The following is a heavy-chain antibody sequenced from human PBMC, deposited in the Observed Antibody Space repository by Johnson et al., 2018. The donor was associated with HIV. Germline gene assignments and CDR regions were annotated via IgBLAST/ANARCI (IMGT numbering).Heavy chain of an antibody. J-gene: IGHJ3*02. D-gene: IGHD6-13*01. CDR3: AKSYSSSWYTDAFDI. Sequence: QVQLVESGGGVVQPGGSLRLSCAASGFTFSSYGIHWVRQAPGKGLEWVAFIRYDGSNKYYADSVKGRFTISRDNSKNTLYLQMNSLRAEDTAVYYCAKSYSSSWYTDAFDIWGQGTMVTVSS. CDR2: IRYDGSNK. CDR1: GFTFSSYG. V-gene: IGHV3-30*02.